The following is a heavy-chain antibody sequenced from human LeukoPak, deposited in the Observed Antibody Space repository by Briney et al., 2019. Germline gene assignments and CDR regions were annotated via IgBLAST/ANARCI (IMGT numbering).Heavy chain of an antibody. J-gene: IGHJ5*02. Sequence: GGSLRLSCAASGFTFSSYGMHWVRQAPGKGLEWVAVISYDGSNKYYADSVKGRFTISRDNSKNTLYLQMNSLRAEDTAVYYCARVAVGRPNRYSSSWALKNNWFDPWGQGTLVTVSS. CDR2: ISYDGSNK. D-gene: IGHD6-13*01. CDR3: ARVAVGRPNRYSSSWALKNNWFDP. V-gene: IGHV3-30*03. CDR1: GFTFSSYG.